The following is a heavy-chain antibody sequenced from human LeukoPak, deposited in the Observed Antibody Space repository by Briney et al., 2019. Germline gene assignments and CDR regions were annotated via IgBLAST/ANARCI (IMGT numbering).Heavy chain of an antibody. CDR1: GGSVSSSNYY. CDR2: ISYSGDT. D-gene: IGHD3-3*01. Sequence: PSETLSLTCTVSGGSVSSSNYYWVWIRQPPGKGLEWVGSISYSGDTYYNPSLKSRVTLSIATSNNQFSLKLTSVTAADTAVYYSARRGTIFGVVIDNWGQGTLVTVSS. V-gene: IGHV4-39*01. CDR3: ARRGTIFGVVIDN. J-gene: IGHJ4*02.